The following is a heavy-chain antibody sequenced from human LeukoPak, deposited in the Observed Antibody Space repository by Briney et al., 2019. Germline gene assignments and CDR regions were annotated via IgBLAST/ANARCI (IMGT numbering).Heavy chain of an antibody. V-gene: IGHV3-30*18. J-gene: IGHJ6*02. CDR2: ISYDGSNK. Sequence: GGSLRLSCAASGFTFSSYGMHWVRQAPGKGVEWVAVISYDGSNKYYADSVKGRFTISRDNSKNTLYLQMNSLRAEDTAVYYRAKPHNQPKYCSGGSCYYYYYGMDVWGQGTTVTVSS. CDR3: AKPHNQPKYCSGGSCYYYYYGMDV. D-gene: IGHD2-15*01. CDR1: GFTFSSYG.